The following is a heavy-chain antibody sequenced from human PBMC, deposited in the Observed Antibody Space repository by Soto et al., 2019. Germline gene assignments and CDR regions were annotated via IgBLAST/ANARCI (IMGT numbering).Heavy chain of an antibody. Sequence: ASVKVSCKASRYSFTTYALHWVRQAPGQRLEWMEWINAGNGDTKYSEKFQGRVTITRDTSANTAYMELSSLRSEDTSVYYCARDPGTGAALRAYHFDYWGQGTLVTVSS. J-gene: IGHJ4*02. CDR2: INAGNGDT. V-gene: IGHV1-3*01. D-gene: IGHD1-1*01. CDR3: ARDPGTGAALRAYHFDY. CDR1: RYSFTTYA.